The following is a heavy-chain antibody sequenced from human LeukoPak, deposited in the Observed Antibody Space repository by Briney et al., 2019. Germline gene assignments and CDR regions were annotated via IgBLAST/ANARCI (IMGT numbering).Heavy chain of an antibody. CDR3: ARVRGCCGAGCYRYYFDY. Sequence: GGSLRLSCAASGFTFSNYWMHWVRQGPGKGLVWVSRINGDGSGTSFADSVKGRFTIARDNAKNTLYLQMNSLRAEDTAVYYCARVRGCCGAGCYRYYFDYWGQGTLVTVSS. J-gene: IGHJ4*02. CDR2: INGDGSGT. V-gene: IGHV3-74*01. CDR1: GFTFSNYW. D-gene: IGHD2-15*01.